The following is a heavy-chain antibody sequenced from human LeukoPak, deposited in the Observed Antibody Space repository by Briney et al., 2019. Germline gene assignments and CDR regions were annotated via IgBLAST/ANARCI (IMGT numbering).Heavy chain of an antibody. CDR1: GGTFIIYA. J-gene: IGHJ1*01. CDR2: MNPNSGGT. D-gene: IGHD6-13*01. CDR3: ARGYPLSTTAAGTYFQH. Sequence: ASVTVPCKASGGTFIIYAISWVRQAPGQGREWMGWMNPNSGGTNYAQKFQGRLTMTRDTSISTAYMELSRLRSDDTAVYYCARGYPLSTTAAGTYFQHWGQGTLVTVSS. V-gene: IGHV1-2*02.